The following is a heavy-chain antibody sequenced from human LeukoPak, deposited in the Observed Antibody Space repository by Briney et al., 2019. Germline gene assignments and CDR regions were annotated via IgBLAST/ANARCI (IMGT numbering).Heavy chain of an antibody. D-gene: IGHD2-15*01. J-gene: IGHJ5*02. Sequence: GGSLRLSCAASGFTFGSYSMNWVRQAPGKGLEWVSSISSSSSYIYYADSVKGRFTISRDNAKNSLYLQMNSLRAEDTAVYYCARAGGAPYCSGGSCYDQNWFDPWGQGTLVTVSS. CDR1: GFTFGSYS. V-gene: IGHV3-21*01. CDR3: ARAGGAPYCSGGSCYDQNWFDP. CDR2: ISSSSSYI.